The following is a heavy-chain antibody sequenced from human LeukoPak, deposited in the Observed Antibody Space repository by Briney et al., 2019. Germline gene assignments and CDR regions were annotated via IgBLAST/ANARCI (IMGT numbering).Heavy chain of an antibody. CDR2: IYYSGSA. CDR1: GGSISSYY. CDR3: ARGAPGYCSRTTCPLDY. J-gene: IGHJ4*02. D-gene: IGHD2-2*01. V-gene: IGHV4-59*01. Sequence: SETLSLTCTVSGGSISSYYWSWIRQPPGKGLEWIGYIYYSGSANYNPSLKSRVTISVDTSKNQFSLKLSSVTAADTAVYYCARGAPGYCSRTTCPLDYWGQGTLVTVSS.